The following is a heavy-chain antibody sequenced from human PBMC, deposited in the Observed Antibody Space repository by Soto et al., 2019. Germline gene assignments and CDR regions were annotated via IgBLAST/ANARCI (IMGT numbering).Heavy chain of an antibody. V-gene: IGHV5-10-1*01. CDR3: ARLKGYCSSTSCYTGGYGMDV. CDR1: GYSFTSYW. J-gene: IGHJ6*02. CDR2: IDPSDSYT. Sequence: GESLKLSCKGSGYSFTSYWISWVGQMPGKGLEWMGRIDPSDSYTNYSPSFQGHVTISADKSISTAYLQWSSLKASDTAMYYCARLKGYCSSTSCYTGGYGMDVWGQGTTVTVSS. D-gene: IGHD2-2*02.